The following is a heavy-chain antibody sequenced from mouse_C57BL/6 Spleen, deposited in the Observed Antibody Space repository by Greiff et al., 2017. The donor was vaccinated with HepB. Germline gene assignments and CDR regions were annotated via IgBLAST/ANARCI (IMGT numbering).Heavy chain of an antibody. CDR1: GYTFTSYT. CDR2: INPSSGYT. Sequence: QVQLQQSGAELARPGASVKMSCKASGYTFTSYTMHWVKQRPGQGLEWIGYINPSSGYTKYNQKFKDKATLTADKSSSTAYMQLSSLTSEDSAVYYCARGAYYGNYLFAYWGQGTLVTVSA. J-gene: IGHJ3*01. CDR3: ARGAYYGNYLFAY. D-gene: IGHD2-10*01. V-gene: IGHV1-4*01.